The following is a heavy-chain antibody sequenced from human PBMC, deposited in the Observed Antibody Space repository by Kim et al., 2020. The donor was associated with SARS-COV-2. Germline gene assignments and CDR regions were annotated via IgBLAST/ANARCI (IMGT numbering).Heavy chain of an antibody. CDR1: GFTVSSNY. D-gene: IGHD3-22*01. J-gene: IGHJ4*02. V-gene: IGHV3-66*01. Sequence: GGSLRLSCAASGFTVSSNYMSWVRQAPGKGLEWVSVIYSGGSTYYADSVKGRFTISRDNSKNTLYLQMNSLRAEDTAVYYCAREYYYDSSGDYWGQGTLVTVSS. CDR3: AREYYYDSSGDY. CDR2: IYSGGST.